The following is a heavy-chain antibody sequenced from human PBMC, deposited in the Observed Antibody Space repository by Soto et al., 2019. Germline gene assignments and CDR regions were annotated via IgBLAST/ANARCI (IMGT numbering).Heavy chain of an antibody. Sequence: EVQLLESGGGLVQPGGSLRLSCAASGFTFSSYGMNWVRQAPGKGLEWVSYISSGGGNTINYADSVQGRFTISRDNGKNSLYLQMSSLRAEDTALYYCARDLWDDLAGGESDYWGQGTLVTVSS. V-gene: IGHV3-48*01. CDR3: ARDLWDDLAGGESDY. J-gene: IGHJ4*02. D-gene: IGHD3-16*01. CDR1: GFTFSSYG. CDR2: ISSGGGNTI.